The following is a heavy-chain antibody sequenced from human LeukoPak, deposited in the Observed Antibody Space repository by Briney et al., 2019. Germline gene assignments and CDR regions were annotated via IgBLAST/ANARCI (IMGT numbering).Heavy chain of an antibody. CDR1: GGSFSGHY. Sequence: SETLSLTCAVYGGSFSGHYWSWIRQPPGKGLEWIGEINHSGSTNYDPSLKSRVTISVDTSKNQFSLKLSSVTAADTAVYYCARASEMATISFDYWGQGTLVTVSS. V-gene: IGHV4-34*01. CDR3: ARASEMATISFDY. D-gene: IGHD5-24*01. CDR2: INHSGST. J-gene: IGHJ4*02.